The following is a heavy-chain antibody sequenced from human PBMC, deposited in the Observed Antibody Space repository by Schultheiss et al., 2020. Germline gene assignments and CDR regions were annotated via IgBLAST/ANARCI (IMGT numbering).Heavy chain of an antibody. J-gene: IGHJ6*02. Sequence: SETLSLTCTVSGGSISSSSYYWGWIRQPPGKGLEWIGRIYTSGSTNYNPSLKSRVTISVDTSKNQFSLKLSSVTAADTAVYYCARELLYSSSWYPHYYYGMDVWGQGTTVTVSS. CDR2: IYTSGST. V-gene: IGHV4-61*02. CDR3: ARELLYSSSWYPHYYYGMDV. D-gene: IGHD6-13*01. CDR1: GGSISSSSYY.